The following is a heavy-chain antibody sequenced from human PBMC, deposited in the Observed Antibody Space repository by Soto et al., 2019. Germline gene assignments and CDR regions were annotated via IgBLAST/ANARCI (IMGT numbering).Heavy chain of an antibody. CDR1: GGSISSYY. J-gene: IGHJ5*02. CDR3: ARHWDYYGSGSYPYWFDP. CDR2: IYYSGST. Sequence: PSETLSLTCTVSGGSISSYYWSWIRQPPGKGLEWIGYIYYSGSTNYNPSLKSRVTISVDTSKNQFSLKLSSVTAADTAVYYCARHWDYYGSGSYPYWFDPWGQGTPVTVSS. D-gene: IGHD3-10*01. V-gene: IGHV4-59*08.